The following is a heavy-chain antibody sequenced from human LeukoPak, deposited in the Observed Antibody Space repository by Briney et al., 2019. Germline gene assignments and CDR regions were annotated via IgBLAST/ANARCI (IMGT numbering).Heavy chain of an antibody. V-gene: IGHV3-30*02. CDR3: AKDLLPDYGSGSFPDY. Sequence: PGGSLRLSCAASGFTFSSYGIHWVRQAPGKGLEWVAVIWYSGTNKYYADSVKDRFTISRDNSKNTLYLQMNSLRAEDTAVYYCAKDLLPDYGSGSFPDYWGQGTLVTVSS. J-gene: IGHJ4*02. D-gene: IGHD3-10*01. CDR2: IWYSGTNK. CDR1: GFTFSSYG.